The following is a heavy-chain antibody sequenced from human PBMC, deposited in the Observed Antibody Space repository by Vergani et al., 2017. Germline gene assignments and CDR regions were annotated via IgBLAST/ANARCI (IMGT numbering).Heavy chain of an antibody. J-gene: IGHJ4*02. CDR3: AKQYFVSGNYLFDY. V-gene: IGHV3-23*04. Sequence: QLVESGGGLVQPGGSLRLSCAASEFTFSNYAMNWVRQAPGKGLEWVSGISGSGVSAYYTDSVKGRFTISRDNSKNMLFLQMNNLRTEDTAIYYCAKQYFVSGNYLFDYWGQGTLVTVSS. CDR1: EFTFSNYA. CDR2: ISGSGVSA. D-gene: IGHD3-10*01.